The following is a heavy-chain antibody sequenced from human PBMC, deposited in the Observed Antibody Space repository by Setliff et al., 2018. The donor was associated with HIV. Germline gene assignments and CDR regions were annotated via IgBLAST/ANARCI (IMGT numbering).Heavy chain of an antibody. CDR3: ARGSKSTGWSNDI. CDR1: GFTFSTYS. D-gene: IGHD6-19*01. J-gene: IGHJ3*02. Sequence: GGSLRLSCAASGFTFSTYSMNWVRQAPGKGLEWVSSISGTSSDIYYADSVKGRFTISRDNAKNSLYLQVNSLSAEDTAVYYCARGSKSTGWSNDIWGQGTMVTVSS. CDR2: ISGTSSDI. V-gene: IGHV3-21*01.